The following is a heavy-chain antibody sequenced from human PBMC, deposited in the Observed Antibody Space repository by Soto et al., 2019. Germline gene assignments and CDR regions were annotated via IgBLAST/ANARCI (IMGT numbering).Heavy chain of an antibody. CDR2: VYYSGGA. D-gene: IGHD3-22*01. V-gene: IGHV4-39*01. J-gene: IGHJ4*02. CDR3: IRVVEDATRHTEFDS. CDR1: GGSIDNSHSF. Sequence: PSETLSLTCDVSGGSIDNSHSFWGWIRQPPGKGLEFIGSVYYSGGAYYNPSLKSRVTVSVDTSKNQLSLRVNSVTAADTAVYYCIRVVEDATRHTEFDSWGQGILVTVSS.